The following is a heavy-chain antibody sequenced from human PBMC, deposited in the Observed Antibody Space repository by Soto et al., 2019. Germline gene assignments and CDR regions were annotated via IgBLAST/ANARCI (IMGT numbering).Heavy chain of an antibody. J-gene: IGHJ3*02. Sequence: EVQLVESGGGLVQPGGSLRLSCAASGFSFSDFTLNWVRQTPGKGPEWLSNIRTRRRGNTYYADSVRGRFIISRDDAKKSLYLQMNSLRDDDTAVYYCVRDSHFAFDIWGQGAMVIVSS. CDR2: IRTRRRGNT. V-gene: IGHV3-48*02. CDR3: VRDSHFAFDI. D-gene: IGHD3-3*02. CDR1: GFSFSDFT.